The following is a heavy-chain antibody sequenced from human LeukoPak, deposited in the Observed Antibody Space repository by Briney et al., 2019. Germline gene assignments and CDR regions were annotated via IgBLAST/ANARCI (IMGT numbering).Heavy chain of an antibody. CDR1: GGSISSGGYS. D-gene: IGHD3-22*01. CDR3: ARTYYYDSSGYYADAFDI. J-gene: IGHJ3*02. Sequence: PSQTLSLTCAVSGGSISSGGYSWSWIRQPPGKGLEWIGYIYHSGSTYYNPFLKSRVTISVDRSKNQFSLRLSSVTAADTAVYYCARTYYYDSSGYYADAFDIWGQGTMVTVSS. CDR2: IYHSGST. V-gene: IGHV4-30-2*01.